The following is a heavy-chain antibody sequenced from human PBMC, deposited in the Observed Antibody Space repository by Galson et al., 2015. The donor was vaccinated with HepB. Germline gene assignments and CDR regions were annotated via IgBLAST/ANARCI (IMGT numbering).Heavy chain of an antibody. Sequence: SLRLSCAASGFTFSSYAMSWVRQAPGKGLEWVSAISGSGGSTYYADSVKGRFTISRDNSKNTLYLQMNSLRAEDTAVYYCAKGATGYSSGWSSPYWYFDLWGRGTLVTVSS. CDR1: GFTFSSYA. CDR2: ISGSGGST. J-gene: IGHJ2*01. V-gene: IGHV3-23*01. CDR3: AKGATGYSSGWSSPYWYFDL. D-gene: IGHD6-19*01.